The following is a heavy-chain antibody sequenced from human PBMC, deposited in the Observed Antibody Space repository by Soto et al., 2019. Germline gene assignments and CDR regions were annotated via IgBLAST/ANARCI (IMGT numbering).Heavy chain of an antibody. Sequence: EVQLLESGGGLVQPGGSLRLSCAASGFTFRSYAMSWVRQAPGKGLEWVSTISSSGGSTYSADSVKGRFTISRDNSKNRLYLQMNSLRAAETGVYYCAKYAAGYCDYWGQGTLVTVPS. CDR2: ISSSGGST. V-gene: IGHV3-23*01. CDR3: AKYAAGYCDY. D-gene: IGHD2-2*01. J-gene: IGHJ4*02. CDR1: GFTFRSYA.